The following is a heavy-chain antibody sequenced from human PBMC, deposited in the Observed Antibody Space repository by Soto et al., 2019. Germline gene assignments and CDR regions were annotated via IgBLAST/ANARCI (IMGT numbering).Heavy chain of an antibody. CDR3: ARVGSSGWSPDY. CDR1: GGSISGHY. Sequence: PSETLSLTCTVSGGSISGHYWSWIRQPPGEGMEWIGYIFYSGSTTYNNNPSLKSRVSISVDTSKNQFYLRLSSVTAADTAVYYCARVGSSGWSPDYWGQGTLVTV. CDR2: IFYSGSTTY. V-gene: IGHV4-59*11. J-gene: IGHJ4*02. D-gene: IGHD6-19*01.